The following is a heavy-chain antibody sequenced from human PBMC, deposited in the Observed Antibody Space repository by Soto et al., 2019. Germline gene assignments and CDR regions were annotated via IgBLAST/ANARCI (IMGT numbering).Heavy chain of an antibody. V-gene: IGHV1-69*13. D-gene: IGHD3-10*01. Sequence: GASVKVSCKASGYTFTSYGISWVRQAPGQGLEWMGGIIPIFGTANYAQKFQGRVTITADESTSTAYMELSSLRSEDTAVYYCAREIRGVVSFDHWGQGTLVTVSS. CDR1: GYTFTSYG. CDR3: AREIRGVVSFDH. J-gene: IGHJ4*02. CDR2: IIPIFGTA.